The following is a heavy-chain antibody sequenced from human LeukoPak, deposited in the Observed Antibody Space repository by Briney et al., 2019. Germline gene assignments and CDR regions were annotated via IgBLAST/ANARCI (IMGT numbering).Heavy chain of an antibody. CDR2: ISQSGYT. Sequence: SETLSLTCTVSGYSISSGYFWGWIRQPPGKGPEWIGSISQSGYTYYNPSLKSRVTISVDTSKNQFSLKLSSVTAADTAVYYCARDSFNYYDNSGYPYTARPFDYWGQGTLVSVSS. CDR1: GYSISSGYF. D-gene: IGHD3-22*01. CDR3: ARDSFNYYDNSGYPYTARPFDY. J-gene: IGHJ4*02. V-gene: IGHV4-38-2*02.